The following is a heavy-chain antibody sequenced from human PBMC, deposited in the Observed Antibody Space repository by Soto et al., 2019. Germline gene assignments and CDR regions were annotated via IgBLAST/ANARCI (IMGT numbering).Heavy chain of an antibody. CDR2: IIPIFGTA. Sequence: SVKGCCKASGGTFSSYAISWVRQAPGQGLEWMGGIIPIFGTANYAQKFQGRVTITADKSTSTAYMELSSLRSEDTAVYYCARFGGGYCSGGSCPIPYNWYDPWGQVPLVTLSP. J-gene: IGHJ5*02. CDR3: ARFGGGYCSGGSCPIPYNWYDP. CDR1: GGTFSSYA. D-gene: IGHD2-15*01. V-gene: IGHV1-69*06.